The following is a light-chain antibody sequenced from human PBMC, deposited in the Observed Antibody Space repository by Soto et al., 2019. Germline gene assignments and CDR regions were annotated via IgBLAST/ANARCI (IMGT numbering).Light chain of an antibody. CDR3: AAWDGSLNGWV. J-gene: IGLJ3*02. V-gene: IGLV1-44*01. CDR2: SNN. CDR1: NSNIGTNS. Sequence: QAVVTQPPSASGTPGQRVTISCSGSNSNIGTNSMNWYQQLPGTAPKLLIHSNNQRPSGVLDRFSGSKSGTSASLAISGLQSEDEADYYCAAWDGSLNGWVFGGGTKLTVL.